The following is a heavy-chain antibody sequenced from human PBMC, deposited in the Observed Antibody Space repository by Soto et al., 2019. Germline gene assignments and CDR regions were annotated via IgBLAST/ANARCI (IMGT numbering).Heavy chain of an antibody. CDR3: ARGLFDDYIWGSYPAPH. CDR1: GFTFSTHD. D-gene: IGHD3-16*01. V-gene: IGHV3-23*01. Sequence: PGGSLRLSCAASGFTFSTHDMSWVRQAPGKGLEWVSTMSTSGGTYYADSVKGRFTISRDNSKNTVFLQMNSLRAEDTAVYYCARGLFDDYIWGSYPAPHWGQGTLVTVSS. CDR2: MSTSGGT. J-gene: IGHJ4*02.